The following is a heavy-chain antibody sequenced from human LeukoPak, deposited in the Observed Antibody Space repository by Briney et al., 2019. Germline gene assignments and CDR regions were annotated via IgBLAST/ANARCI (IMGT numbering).Heavy chain of an antibody. CDR1: GGSFNDYY. D-gene: IGHD1-20*01. V-gene: IGHV4-34*01. Sequence: SETLSLTCAVYGGSFNDYYWSWIRQPPGKGLEWIGEINHSGSTNYNPSLKSRVTIAADTSNSQFSLKLNSVTAADTAVYYCARLTRLIIGTTYAFDIWGQGTMVTVSS. J-gene: IGHJ3*02. CDR3: ARLTRLIIGTTYAFDI. CDR2: INHSGST.